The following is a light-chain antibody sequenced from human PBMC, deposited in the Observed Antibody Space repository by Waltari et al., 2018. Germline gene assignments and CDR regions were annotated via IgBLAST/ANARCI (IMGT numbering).Light chain of an antibody. CDR3: QQYNHWPPIT. CDR2: EAS. V-gene: IGKV3-15*01. Sequence: EIVMTQSPDTLSVSPGERATFSCRASQSISSNLAWYQQKPGQGPRLIIYEASTRATSTPARFSGSGSGTDFTLTISSLQSEDSAVYYCQQYNHWPPITFGQGTRLEIK. J-gene: IGKJ5*01. CDR1: QSISSN.